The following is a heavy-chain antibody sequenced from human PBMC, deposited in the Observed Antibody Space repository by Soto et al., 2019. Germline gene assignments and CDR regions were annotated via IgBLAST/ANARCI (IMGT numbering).Heavy chain of an antibody. CDR2: IWYDGSNK. CDR1: GFNFSSYG. Sequence: PGGSMRVSCAASGFNFSSYGMHRVRKNQGKGLEWVAVIWYDGSNKYYADSVKGRFSISRDNSKNTLYLQMNSLRAEDTAVYYCARDPTDYGDYTYFDYWGQGTLVTVS. CDR3: ARDPTDYGDYTYFDY. D-gene: IGHD4-17*01. J-gene: IGHJ4*02. V-gene: IGHV3-33*01.